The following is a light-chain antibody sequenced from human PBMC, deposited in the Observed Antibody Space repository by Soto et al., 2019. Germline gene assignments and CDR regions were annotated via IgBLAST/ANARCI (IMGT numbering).Light chain of an antibody. J-gene: IGLJ1*01. CDR2: DVS. CDR1: RSDIGRYTY. CDR3: SSYTSSSALVV. V-gene: IGLV2-14*03. Sequence: QSALTQPASVAGSPGQSITISCTGTRSDIGRYTYVSWYQQHPGKAPKLMIYDVSDRPSGVSNRFSGSKSGNTASLTISGLHTEDEADYYCSSYTSSSALVVFGTGTKLTVL.